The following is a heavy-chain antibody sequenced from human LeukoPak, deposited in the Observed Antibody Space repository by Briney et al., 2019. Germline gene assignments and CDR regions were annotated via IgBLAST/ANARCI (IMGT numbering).Heavy chain of an antibody. V-gene: IGHV3-30-3*01. CDR1: GFTFSSYA. D-gene: IGHD4-17*01. CDR3: ARGYGDRFDY. Sequence: PGGSLRLSCAASGFTFSSYAMHWVRQAPGKGLEWVAVISYDGSNKYYADSVKGRFTISRDNSKNTLYLQMNSLRAEDTGVYYCARGYGDRFDYWGQGTLVTVSS. CDR2: ISYDGSNK. J-gene: IGHJ4*02.